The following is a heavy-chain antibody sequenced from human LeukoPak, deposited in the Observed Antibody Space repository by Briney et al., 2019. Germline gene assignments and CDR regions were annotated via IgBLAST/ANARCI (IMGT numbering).Heavy chain of an antibody. CDR2: IYTSGST. D-gene: IGHD5-12*01. Sequence: SETLSLTCTVSGGSISSGSYYWSWIRQPAGKGLEWIGRIYTSGSTNYNPSLKSRVTISVDTSKNQFSLKLSSVTAADTAVYYCARHDGYSGSWYYFDYWGQGTLVTVSS. J-gene: IGHJ4*02. CDR3: ARHDGYSGSWYYFDY. V-gene: IGHV4-61*02. CDR1: GGSISSGSYY.